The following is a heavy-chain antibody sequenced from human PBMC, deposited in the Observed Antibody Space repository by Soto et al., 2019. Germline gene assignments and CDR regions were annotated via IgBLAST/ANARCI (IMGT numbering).Heavy chain of an antibody. CDR1: GGSISSGGYY. D-gene: IGHD3-22*01. V-gene: IGHV4-31*03. J-gene: IGHJ4*01. Sequence: PSETLSLTCTVSGGSISSGGYYWSWIRQHPGKGLEWIGYIYYGGSTYYNPSLKSRATIAGDPSKNQFSLKLSSVTAADTAVYYCARGGYYYENSGQNAYDDWGQGIAVTVCS. CDR2: IYYGGST. CDR3: ARGGYYYENSGQNAYDD.